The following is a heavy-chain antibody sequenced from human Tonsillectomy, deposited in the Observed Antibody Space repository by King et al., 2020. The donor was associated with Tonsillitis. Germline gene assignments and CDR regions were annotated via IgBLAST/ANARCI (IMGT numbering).Heavy chain of an antibody. Sequence: VQLQQWGAGLCKPSETLSLTCAVYGGSFSGYYWSWIRQPPGKGLDWIGEINHSGSNNYNPSLKSRFTISVDTSKNQFSLKLSSVTAVDTAVYYCARGPGVTTDYYYYMDVWGKGTTVTVSS. CDR2: INHSGSN. CDR1: GGSFSGYY. V-gene: IGHV4-34*01. D-gene: IGHD4-17*01. CDR3: ARGPGVTTDYYYYMDV. J-gene: IGHJ6*03.